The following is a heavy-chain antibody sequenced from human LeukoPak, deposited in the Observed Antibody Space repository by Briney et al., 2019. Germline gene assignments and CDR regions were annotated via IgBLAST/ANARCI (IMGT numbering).Heavy chain of an antibody. D-gene: IGHD3-10*01. V-gene: IGHV3-48*03. CDR2: ISSSGSII. CDR1: GFAFSDYE. Sequence: GGSLRLSCAASGFAFSDYERNWVRQAPGKGLEWVSYISSSGSIIYYSDSVKGRFTISRDNAKNSLYLQMNRLRAEDTAVYYCARDFGYFWGQGTLVTVSS. CDR3: ARDFGYF. J-gene: IGHJ4*02.